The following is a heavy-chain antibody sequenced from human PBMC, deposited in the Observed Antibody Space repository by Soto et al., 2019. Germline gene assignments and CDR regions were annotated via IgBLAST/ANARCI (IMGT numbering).Heavy chain of an antibody. V-gene: IGHV4-34*01. Sequence: QVQLQQWGAGLLKPSETLSLTCAVYGGSFSGYYWSWIRQPPGKGLEWIGEINHSGCTNYNPALKSRVTISVDTSKNQFSLKLSSVTAADTAVYYCARGQNFWSGYYSYYYMDVWGKGTTVTVSS. CDR1: GGSFSGYY. J-gene: IGHJ6*03. CDR3: ARGQNFWSGYYSYYYMDV. CDR2: INHSGCT. D-gene: IGHD3-3*01.